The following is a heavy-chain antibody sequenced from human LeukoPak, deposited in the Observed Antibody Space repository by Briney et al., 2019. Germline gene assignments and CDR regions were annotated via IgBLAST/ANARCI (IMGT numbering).Heavy chain of an antibody. J-gene: IGHJ4*02. V-gene: IGHV3-20*04. CDR2: INWNGGST. CDR3: ARWGIGVAGNDY. CDR1: GCTYDYYG. D-gene: IGHD6-19*01. Sequence: PGGALRLSRAGSGCTYDYYGLRWVRQAPGKGLDGVSGINWNGGSTDYADSVKGRFTSARDNAKKSLYLQRNSLRAEDTALYSSARWGIGVAGNDYWGRGTLVTVSA.